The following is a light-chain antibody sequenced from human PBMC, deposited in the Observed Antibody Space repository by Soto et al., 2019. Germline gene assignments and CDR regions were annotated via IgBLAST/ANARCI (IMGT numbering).Light chain of an antibody. CDR1: QSLLHSNGYNY. CDR3: VQALQTPPWT. V-gene: IGKV2-28*01. J-gene: IGKJ1*01. CDR2: LGS. Sequence: VMTQSPLSLPDTPGEPASISCRSSQSLLHSNGYNYLDWYLQKPGQSPQLLIYLGSNRASGVPDRFSGSGSGTDFTLKISRVEAEDVGVYYCVQALQTPPWTFGQGTKVEIK.